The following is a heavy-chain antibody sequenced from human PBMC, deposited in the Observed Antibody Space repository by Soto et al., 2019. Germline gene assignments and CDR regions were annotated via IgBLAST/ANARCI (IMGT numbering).Heavy chain of an antibody. CDR1: GGTFSSYA. Sequence: SVKVSCKASGGTFSSYAISWVRQAPGQGLEWMGGIIPIFGTANYAQKFQGRVTITADESTSTAYMELSSLRSEDTAVYYCASSGVVVVAATRNYYGMDVWGQGTTVTVSS. CDR3: ASSGVVVVAATRNYYGMDV. J-gene: IGHJ6*02. V-gene: IGHV1-69*13. D-gene: IGHD2-15*01. CDR2: IIPIFGTA.